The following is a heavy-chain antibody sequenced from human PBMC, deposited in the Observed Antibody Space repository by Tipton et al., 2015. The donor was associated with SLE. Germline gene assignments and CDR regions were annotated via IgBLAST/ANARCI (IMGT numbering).Heavy chain of an antibody. CDR3: ARDGKPGIPYKYYAMDV. V-gene: IGHV4-39*07. D-gene: IGHD2-2*02. CDR1: GDSISSSSYY. J-gene: IGHJ6*02. Sequence: TLSLTCSVSGDSISSSSYYWGWIRQPPGKGLEWIGSIYYSGNTYNNPPLKSRLSISIDKSKNQFSLKLSSVIAADTAVYFCARDGKPGIPYKYYAMDVWGQGSTVTVSS. CDR2: IYYSGNT.